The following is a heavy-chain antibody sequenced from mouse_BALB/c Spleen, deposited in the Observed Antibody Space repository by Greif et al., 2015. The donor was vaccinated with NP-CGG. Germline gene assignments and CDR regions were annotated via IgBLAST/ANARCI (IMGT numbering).Heavy chain of an antibody. D-gene: IGHD2-10*02. CDR1: GFNIKDYY. Sequence: EVKLQESGAELVRPGALVKLSCKASGFNIKDYYMHWVKQRPEQGLEWIGWIDPENGNTIYDPKFQGKASITADTSSNTAYLQLSSLTSEDTAVYYCATYGNYFDVWGAGTTVTVSS. J-gene: IGHJ1*01. CDR2: IDPENGNT. CDR3: ATYGNYFDV. V-gene: IGHV14-1*02.